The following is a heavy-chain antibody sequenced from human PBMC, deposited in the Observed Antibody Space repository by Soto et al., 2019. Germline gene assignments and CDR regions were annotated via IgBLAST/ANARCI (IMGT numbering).Heavy chain of an antibody. D-gene: IGHD4-17*01. CDR2: IYSRGST. CDR1: GFTSSNHY. Sequence: AGPQRLSSAASGFTSSNHYISWVRQTPGNGLEFVSVIYSRGSTYYADSVKGRFSIPRHNPNNTLHLRINSMRSDSPAFHYVGRDHGDEYGDFYWYFGMDVWGQGTTVTVYS. J-gene: IGHJ6*01. V-gene: IGHV3-53*01. CDR3: GRDHGDEYGDFYWYFGMDV.